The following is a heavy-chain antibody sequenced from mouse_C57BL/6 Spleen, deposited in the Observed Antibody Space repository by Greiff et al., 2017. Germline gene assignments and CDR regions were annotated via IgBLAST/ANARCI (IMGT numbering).Heavy chain of an antibody. Sequence: EVKLVESGGGLVKPGGSLKLSCAASGFTFSDYGMHWVRQAPEKGLEWVAYISSGSSTIYYADTVKGRFTISRDNAKNTLFLQMTSLRSEDTAMYYCARGLRIQGYAMDYWGQGTSVTVSS. D-gene: IGHD1-3*01. CDR3: ARGLRIQGYAMDY. V-gene: IGHV5-17*01. CDR2: ISSGSSTI. CDR1: GFTFSDYG. J-gene: IGHJ4*01.